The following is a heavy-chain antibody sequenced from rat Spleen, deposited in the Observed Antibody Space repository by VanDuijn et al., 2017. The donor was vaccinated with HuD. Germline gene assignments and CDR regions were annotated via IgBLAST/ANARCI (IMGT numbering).Heavy chain of an antibody. J-gene: IGHJ1*01. CDR3: ARAGYLRDWYFDF. V-gene: IGHV5-46*01. D-gene: IGHD2-5*01. Sequence: EVQLVESGGGLVQPGRSMKLSCAASGFTFSSFPMAWVRQAPSKGLEWVATISTSGGNTYYRDSVKGRFTISRDNARNTLYLQMDNLRSEDTATYYCARAGYLRDWYFDFWGPGTMVTVSS. CDR1: GFTFSSFP. CDR2: ISTSGGNT.